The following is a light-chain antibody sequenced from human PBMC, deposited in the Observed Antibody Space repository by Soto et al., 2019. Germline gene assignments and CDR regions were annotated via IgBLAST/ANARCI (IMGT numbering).Light chain of an antibody. CDR1: SSDVGSYNL. CDR3: CSYAGSSNVV. J-gene: IGLJ2*01. Sequence: QSALTQPASVSGSPGQSITISCSGTSSDVGSYNLVSWYQQRPAKAPKLMIYEVSKRPSGVSNRFSGSKSGNTASLTISGLQAEDEADYYCCSYAGSSNVVFGGGTKLTVL. CDR2: EVS. V-gene: IGLV2-23*02.